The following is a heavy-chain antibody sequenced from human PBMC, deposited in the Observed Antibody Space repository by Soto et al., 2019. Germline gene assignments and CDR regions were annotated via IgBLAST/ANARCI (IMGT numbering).Heavy chain of an antibody. CDR2: IIPIFGTA. CDR1: GGTFSSYA. V-gene: IGHV1-69*13. Sequence: VASVKVSCKASGGTFSSYAISWVRQAPGQGLEWMGGIIPIFGTANYAQKFQGRVTITADESTSTAYMELSSLRSEDTAMYYCARHLYDYLDYWGQGTLVTVSS. J-gene: IGHJ4*02. CDR3: ARHLYDYLDY. D-gene: IGHD2-8*01.